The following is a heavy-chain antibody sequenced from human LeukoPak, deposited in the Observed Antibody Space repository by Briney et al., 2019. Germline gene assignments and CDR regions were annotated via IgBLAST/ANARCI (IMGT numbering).Heavy chain of an antibody. D-gene: IGHD3-10*01. V-gene: IGHV3-7*01. CDR3: ARGPPYGWGSDYLDY. CDR2: IKEEGNRE. Sequence: GGSLRLSCAASGFTVSSNYMSWVRQAPGKGLEWVASIKEEGNREYYVDSVKGRFTISGDNAKSSLYLQMNSLRAEDTAVYYCARGPPYGWGSDYLDYWGQGTLVTVSS. J-gene: IGHJ4*02. CDR1: GFTVSSNY.